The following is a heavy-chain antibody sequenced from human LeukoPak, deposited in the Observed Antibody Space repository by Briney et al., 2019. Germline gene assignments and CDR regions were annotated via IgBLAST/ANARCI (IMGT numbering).Heavy chain of an antibody. CDR3: TTRACHAGGCSSSFYYYYGLHF. CDR2: IIPIFGTA. CDR1: GNSISNYA. V-gene: IGHV1-69*13. D-gene: IGHD3-16*01. J-gene: IGHJ6*02. Sequence: SVKVSCKASGNSISNYAVSWVRQAPGQGFEWMGGIIPIFGTADYAQKFQGRVTITADQSTSTTYMALSSLESEDTATYYCTTRACHAGGCSSSFYYYYGLHFWGQGTTVSVSS.